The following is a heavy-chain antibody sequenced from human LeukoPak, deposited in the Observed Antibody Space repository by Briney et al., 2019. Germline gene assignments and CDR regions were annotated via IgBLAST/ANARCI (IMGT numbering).Heavy chain of an antibody. CDR2: ISWNSGSI. V-gene: IGHV3-9*01. CDR3: AKTIYGLGAFDI. Sequence: GRSLRLSCAASGLTFDDYAMHWVRQAPGKGLEWVSGISWNSGSIGYADSVKGRFTISRDNAKNSLYLQMNSLRAEDTALYYCAKTIYGLGAFDIWGQGTMVTVSS. D-gene: IGHD2-2*02. J-gene: IGHJ3*02. CDR1: GLTFDDYA.